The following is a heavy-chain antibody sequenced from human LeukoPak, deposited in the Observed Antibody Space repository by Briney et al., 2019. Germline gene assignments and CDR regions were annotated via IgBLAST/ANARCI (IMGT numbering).Heavy chain of an antibody. D-gene: IGHD1-26*01. CDR2: IGTADDT. Sequence: GGSLRLSCTASGFTFRRYDMHWVRQTPGKGLEWVSAIGTADDTYYAASVAGRFTVSRDDAENSFYLQMNSLRAEDTAVYYCARLPVSQRGFDFWGQGSLVTVSS. J-gene: IGHJ4*02. V-gene: IGHV3-13*04. CDR1: GFTFRRYD. CDR3: ARLPVSQRGFDF.